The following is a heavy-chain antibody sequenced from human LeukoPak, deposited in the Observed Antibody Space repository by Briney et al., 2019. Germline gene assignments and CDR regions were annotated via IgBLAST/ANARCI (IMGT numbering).Heavy chain of an antibody. J-gene: IGHJ6*03. D-gene: IGHD6-19*01. CDR2: ISSSSSTI. V-gene: IGHV3-48*01. Sequence: GGSLRLSCAASGFTFSSYSMNWVRQAPRKGLEWVSYISSSSSTIYYADSVKGRFTVSRDNSKNTLYLQMNSLRAEDTAVYYCAKVGGQIAVAGTPPLYYYYMDVWGKGTTVSISS. CDR3: AKVGGQIAVAGTPPLYYYYMDV. CDR1: GFTFSSYS.